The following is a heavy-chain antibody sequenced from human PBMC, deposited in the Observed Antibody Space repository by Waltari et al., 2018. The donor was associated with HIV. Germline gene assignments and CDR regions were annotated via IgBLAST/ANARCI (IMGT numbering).Heavy chain of an antibody. CDR3: ARGYSSSRWIPLYH. CDR1: GFTFSNFA. V-gene: IGHV3-33*01. CDR2: LWSDGAEI. Sequence: QVQLVESGGGVVQPGTSLTLSCAVSGFTFSNFAIHWVRQSTGKGLEWLAVLWSDGAEISYADSVKGRFTVSKDSSQKTLYLHLTSLRAEDTALYYCARGYSSSRWIPLYHWGRGTLVTVSS. J-gene: IGHJ4*02. D-gene: IGHD6-6*01.